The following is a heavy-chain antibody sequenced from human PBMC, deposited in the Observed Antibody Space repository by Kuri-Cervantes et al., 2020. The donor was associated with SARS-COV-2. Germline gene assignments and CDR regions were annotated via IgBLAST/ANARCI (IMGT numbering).Heavy chain of an antibody. Sequence: ASVKVSCKASGYTFTNYYIHWVRQAPGQGLEWMGIINPNGASTTYAQKFQGRVTMTRNTSISTAYMELSSLRSEDTAVYYCARAGREGLLWFGDSYYYYYMDVWGKGTTVTVSS. J-gene: IGHJ6*03. V-gene: IGHV1-46*01. CDR1: GYTFTNYY. CDR2: INPNGAST. CDR3: ARAGREGLLWFGDSYYYYYMDV. D-gene: IGHD3-10*01.